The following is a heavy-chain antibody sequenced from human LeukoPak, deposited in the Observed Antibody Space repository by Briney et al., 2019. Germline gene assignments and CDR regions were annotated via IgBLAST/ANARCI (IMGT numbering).Heavy chain of an antibody. CDR3: AKHGKQWLVSDY. Sequence: GGSLRLSCAASGFTFTNYAMTWVRQAPGKGLEWVSGISGSGGSTYFADSVKGRFTISRDNSKNTLNLQMNSLRAEDTAVYYCAKHGKQWLVSDYWGQGTLVTVSS. CDR1: GFTFTNYA. D-gene: IGHD6-19*01. V-gene: IGHV3-23*01. CDR2: ISGSGGST. J-gene: IGHJ4*02.